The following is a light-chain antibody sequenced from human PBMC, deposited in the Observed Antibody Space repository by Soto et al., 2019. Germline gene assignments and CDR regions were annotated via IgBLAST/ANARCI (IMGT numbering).Light chain of an antibody. CDR3: SAYTSSNTLEV. CDR1: SRDVGGSNY. J-gene: IGLJ1*01. CDR2: EVS. Sequence: QSALIQPASVSGSPGQSITISCTGTSRDVGGSNYVSWYQHHPHRAPKLLIYEVSYRPSGVSSRFSGSKSGNTASLTISGLQAEADADYYCSAYTSSNTLEVFGVGTKLTVL. V-gene: IGLV2-14*01.